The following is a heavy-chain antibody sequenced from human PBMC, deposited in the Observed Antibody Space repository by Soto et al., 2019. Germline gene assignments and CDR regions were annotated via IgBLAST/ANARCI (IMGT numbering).Heavy chain of an antibody. V-gene: IGHV3-11*01. J-gene: IGHJ4*02. CDR1: GFDFGDYY. D-gene: IGHD6-13*01. Sequence: PGGSLRLSCTASGFDFGDYYMSWIRQAPGKGLEWVSYIDSDDGTTYYTDSVKGRFTISRDNAKNSLYLQMKSLRVEDTALYYCVRPYYSSSWFPFDRWGQGTLVTVSS. CDR3: VRPYYSSSWFPFDR. CDR2: IDSDDGTT.